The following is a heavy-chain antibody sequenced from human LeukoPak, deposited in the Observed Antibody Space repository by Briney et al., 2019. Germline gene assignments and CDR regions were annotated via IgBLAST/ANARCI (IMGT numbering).Heavy chain of an antibody. D-gene: IGHD5-12*01. J-gene: IGHJ4*02. CDR1: GFTFSSYW. CDR2: IKDGGTTT. CDR3: TTIRPGY. Sequence: GGSLRLSCAASGFTFSSYWIHWVRQVPGKGLVWVAHIKDGGTTTDYADSVKGRFTISRDDAKNTLYLQMNGLRAEDTAVYYCTTIRPGYWGQGTLVTVSP. V-gene: IGHV3-74*01.